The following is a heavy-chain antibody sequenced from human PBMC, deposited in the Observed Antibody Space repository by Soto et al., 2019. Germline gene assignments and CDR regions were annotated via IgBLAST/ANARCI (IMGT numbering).Heavy chain of an antibody. V-gene: IGHV4-59*08. J-gene: IGHJ4*02. CDR1: GGSISSYY. CDR2: IYYSGST. Sequence: TSETLSLTCTVSGGSISSYYWSWIRQPPGKGLEWIGYIYYSGSTNYNPSLKSRVTISVDTSKNQFSLKLSSVTAADTAVYYCARQRGLEPYYFDYWGQGTLVTVSS. D-gene: IGHD1-1*01. CDR3: ARQRGLEPYYFDY.